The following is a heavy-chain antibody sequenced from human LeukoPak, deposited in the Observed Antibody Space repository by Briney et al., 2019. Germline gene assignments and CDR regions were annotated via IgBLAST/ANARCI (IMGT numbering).Heavy chain of an antibody. CDR2: ISSSSGII. CDR3: AKTRNLRENYFDY. J-gene: IGHJ4*02. Sequence: GGSLRLSCAASGFTFSNYNMNWVRQAPGKGLEWVSYISSSSGIIYYADSVKGRFTISRDNAKNSLYLQMNSLRAEDTAVYYCAKTRNLRENYFDYWGQGTLVTVSS. V-gene: IGHV3-48*01. D-gene: IGHD1-26*01. CDR1: GFTFSNYN.